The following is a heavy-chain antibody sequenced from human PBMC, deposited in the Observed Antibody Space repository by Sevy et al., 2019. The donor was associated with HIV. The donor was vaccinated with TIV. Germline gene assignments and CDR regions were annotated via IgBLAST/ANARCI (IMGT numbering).Heavy chain of an antibody. CDR3: TKDIAPGYSSSWYPLFDY. V-gene: IGHV3-9*01. D-gene: IGHD6-13*01. Sequence: GGSLRLSCAASGFSLDDYAMHWVRQAPGKGLEWVSGISWNSGTIGYANSVKGRFTISRDNAKNSLYLQMNSLRAEDTALYYCTKDIAPGYSSSWYPLFDYWGQGTLVTVSS. CDR2: ISWNSGTI. CDR1: GFSLDDYA. J-gene: IGHJ4*02.